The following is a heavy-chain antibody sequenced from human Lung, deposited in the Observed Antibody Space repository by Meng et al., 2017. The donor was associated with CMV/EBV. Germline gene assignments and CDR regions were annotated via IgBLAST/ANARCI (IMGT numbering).Heavy chain of an antibody. Sequence: CAVSGGSSSSNNWWSWVRQPPGKGLEWVGKIYHSGSTNYNPSLKSRVTISVDKSKNQFSLKLSSVTAADTAMYYCARVIYYGSGIFDYWGQGTLVTVSS. CDR2: IYHSGST. V-gene: IGHV4-4*02. J-gene: IGHJ4*02. CDR3: ARVIYYGSGIFDY. D-gene: IGHD3-10*01. CDR1: GGSSSSNNW.